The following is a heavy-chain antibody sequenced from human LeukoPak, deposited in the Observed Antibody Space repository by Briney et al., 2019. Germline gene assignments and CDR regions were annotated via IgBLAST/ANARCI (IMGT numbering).Heavy chain of an antibody. D-gene: IGHD4-17*01. CDR2: ISSSSSTI. CDR3: ARDLRDYGGYYYYVDV. V-gene: IGHV3-48*01. Sequence: GGPLTLSCAASGFTFSSYSKNGVREAPGKGLEWVSYISSSSSTIYYADPVKGRFTISRDNAKNSLYLQMNSLRAEDTAVYYCARDLRDYGGYYYYVDVWGKGTTVTVSS. CDR1: GFTFSSYS. J-gene: IGHJ6*03.